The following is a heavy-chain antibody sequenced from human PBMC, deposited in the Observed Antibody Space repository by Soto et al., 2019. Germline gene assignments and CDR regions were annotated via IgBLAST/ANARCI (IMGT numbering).Heavy chain of an antibody. Sequence: GGSLRLSCAASGFTFVRYAMHWGRQAPGKGLEWVAVISYDGTNKYYADSVKGRFTISRDNSKNTLYLQMNSLRAEDTAVYHCARGGVSSSSKSYYYYGLDVWGQGTTVTVSS. CDR3: ARGGVSSSSKSYYYYGLDV. J-gene: IGHJ6*02. CDR1: GFTFVRYA. D-gene: IGHD6-6*01. CDR2: ISYDGTNK. V-gene: IGHV3-30-3*01.